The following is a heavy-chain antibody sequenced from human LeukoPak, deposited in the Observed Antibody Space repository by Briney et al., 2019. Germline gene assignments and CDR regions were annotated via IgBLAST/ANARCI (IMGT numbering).Heavy chain of an antibody. CDR1: GFTVSTNY. D-gene: IGHD6-13*01. CDR3: ARVSMAAAGYYFDY. J-gene: IGHJ4*02. CDR2: IYSGGST. Sequence: GGSLRLSCAASGFTVSTNYMTWVRQAPGKGLEWVSVIYSGGSTYYADSLKGRFTISRDNSKNTLYLQMNSLRAEDTAVYYCARVSMAAAGYYFDYWGQGVLVTVSS. V-gene: IGHV3-66*01.